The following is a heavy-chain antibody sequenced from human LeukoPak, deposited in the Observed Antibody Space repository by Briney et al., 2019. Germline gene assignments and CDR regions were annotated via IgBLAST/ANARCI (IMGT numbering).Heavy chain of an antibody. V-gene: IGHV4-59*01. D-gene: IGHD5-18*01. J-gene: IGHJ4*02. Sequence: SETLSLTCTVSGDSISSYYWSLIRQPPGKGLEWIGYIYYSGSTNYNPSLKSRVTISVDTSKNQFSLKLSSVTAADTAVYYCAGSYGPNYFDYWGQGTLVTVSS. CDR2: IYYSGST. CDR3: AGSYGPNYFDY. CDR1: GDSISSYY.